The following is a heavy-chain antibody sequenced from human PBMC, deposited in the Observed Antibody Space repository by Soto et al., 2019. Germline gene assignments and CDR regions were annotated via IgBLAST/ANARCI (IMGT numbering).Heavy chain of an antibody. CDR3: AKGHSPAVAGTYFDY. J-gene: IGHJ4*02. Sequence: EVQLVESGGGLVQPGRSLRLSCAASGFTFDDYAMHWVRQAPGKGLEWVSGISCNSGSIGYADSVKGRFTISRDNAKNSLYLQMNSLRAEDTALYYCAKGHSPAVAGTYFDYWGQGTLVTVSS. V-gene: IGHV3-9*01. D-gene: IGHD6-19*01. CDR2: ISCNSGSI. CDR1: GFTFDDYA.